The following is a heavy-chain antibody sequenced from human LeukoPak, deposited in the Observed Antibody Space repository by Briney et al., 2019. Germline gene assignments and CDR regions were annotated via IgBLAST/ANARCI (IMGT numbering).Heavy chain of an antibody. J-gene: IGHJ4*02. Sequence: GGSLRLSCTTSKFNFNSYGMTWVRQAPGKGLEWVSSISGSGGSTQYAASVQGRFTISRDNSKNTQYLQMNSLRAEDTAVYYCAKGYCGGDCPFDYWGQGTLVTVSS. V-gene: IGHV3-23*01. D-gene: IGHD2-21*01. CDR2: ISGSGGST. CDR3: AKGYCGGDCPFDY. CDR1: KFNFNSYG.